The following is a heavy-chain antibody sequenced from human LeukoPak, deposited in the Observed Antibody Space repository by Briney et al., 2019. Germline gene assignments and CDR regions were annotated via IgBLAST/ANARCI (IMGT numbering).Heavy chain of an antibody. CDR2: IIPIFGIA. J-gene: IGHJ4*02. Sequence: SVKVSCKASGGTFSSYAISWVRQAPGQGLEWMVRIIPIFGIANYAQKFQGRVTITADKSTSTAYVELSSLRSEDTAVYYCARDFDYGDYGGYFDYWGQGTLVTVSS. D-gene: IGHD4-17*01. CDR1: GGTFSSYA. CDR3: ARDFDYGDYGGYFDY. V-gene: IGHV1-69*04.